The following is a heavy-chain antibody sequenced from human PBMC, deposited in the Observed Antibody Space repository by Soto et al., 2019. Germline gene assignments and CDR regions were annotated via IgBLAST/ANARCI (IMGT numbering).Heavy chain of an antibody. Sequence: GGSLRLSCAASGFTFISYAMCWVRQAPGKGLDCVSAISGSGCSTYYADSVKVLFTISRDNSKNTLYLQMNSLRAEDTAVYYCAKDSSGYCSSTSCSQYGMDVWGQGNTVTVSS. CDR2: ISGSGCST. CDR1: GFTFISYA. CDR3: AKDSSGYCSSTSCSQYGMDV. J-gene: IGHJ6*02. V-gene: IGHV3-23*01. D-gene: IGHD2-2*01.